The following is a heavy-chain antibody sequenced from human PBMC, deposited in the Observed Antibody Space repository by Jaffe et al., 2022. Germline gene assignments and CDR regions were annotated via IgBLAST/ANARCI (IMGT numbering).Heavy chain of an antibody. V-gene: IGHV1-2*02. CDR1: GYTFTGYY. D-gene: IGHD3-10*01. Sequence: QVQLVQSGAEVKKPGASVKVSCKASGYTFTGYYMHWVRQAPGQGLEWMGWINPNSGGTNYAQKFQGRVTMTRDTSISTAYMELSRLRSDDTAVYYCASGYYGSGSYYNVGYYYYYMDVWGKGTTVTVSS. J-gene: IGHJ6*03. CDR3: ASGYYGSGSYYNVGYYYYYMDV. CDR2: INPNSGGT.